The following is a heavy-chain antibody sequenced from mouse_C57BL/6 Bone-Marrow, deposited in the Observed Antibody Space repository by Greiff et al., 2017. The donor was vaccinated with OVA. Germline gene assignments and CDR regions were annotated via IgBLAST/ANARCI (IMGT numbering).Heavy chain of an antibody. CDR1: GFTFSSYG. CDR3: ARPDYDFLFAY. J-gene: IGHJ3*01. CDR2: ISSGGSYT. V-gene: IGHV5-6*01. D-gene: IGHD2-4*01. Sequence: EVKLMESGGDLVKPGGSLKLSCAASGFTFSSYGMSWVRQTPDKRLEWVATISSGGSYTYYPDSEKGRFTISRDNAKNTLYLQMSSLKSEDTAMYYCARPDYDFLFAYWGQGTLVTVSA.